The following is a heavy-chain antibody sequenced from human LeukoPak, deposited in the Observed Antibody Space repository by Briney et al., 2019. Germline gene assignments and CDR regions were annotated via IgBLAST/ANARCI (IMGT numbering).Heavy chain of an antibody. J-gene: IGHJ4*02. CDR2: IIPILGIA. CDR1: GGTFSSYA. D-gene: IGHD3-9*01. CDR3: AREDYDILTGYYGD. V-gene: IGHV1-69*04. Sequence: SVKVSCKASGGTFSSYAISWVRQAPGQGLEWMGRIIPILGIANYAQKFQGRVTITADKSTSTAYMELSSLRTEDTAVYYCAREDYDILTGYYGDWGQGTLVTVSS.